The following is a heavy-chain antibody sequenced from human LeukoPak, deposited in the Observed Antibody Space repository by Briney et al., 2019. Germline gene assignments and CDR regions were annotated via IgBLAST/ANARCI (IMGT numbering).Heavy chain of an antibody. CDR2: IYYSGST. D-gene: IGHD1-26*01. Sequence: SETLSLTCTVSSGSISSYYWSWIRQPPGKGLEWIGYIYYSGSTNYNPSLKSRVNISVDTSKNQFSLKLSSVTAADTAVYYCARQGGWRGATDYWGQGTLVTVSS. CDR1: SGSISSYY. V-gene: IGHV4-59*08. J-gene: IGHJ4*02. CDR3: ARQGGWRGATDY.